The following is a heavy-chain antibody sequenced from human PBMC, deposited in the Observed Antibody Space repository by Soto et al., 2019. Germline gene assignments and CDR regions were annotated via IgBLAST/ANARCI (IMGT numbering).Heavy chain of an antibody. CDR3: TRDKYSSSWLADNWFDP. J-gene: IGHJ5*02. Sequence: GGSLRLSCTASGFTFGDYAMSWFRQAPGKGLEWVGFIRSKAYGGTTEYAASVKGRFTISRDDSKSIAYLQMNSLKTEDTAVYYCTRDKYSSSWLADNWFDPWGQGTLVTVSS. CDR2: IRSKAYGGTT. D-gene: IGHD6-13*01. CDR1: GFTFGDYA. V-gene: IGHV3-49*03.